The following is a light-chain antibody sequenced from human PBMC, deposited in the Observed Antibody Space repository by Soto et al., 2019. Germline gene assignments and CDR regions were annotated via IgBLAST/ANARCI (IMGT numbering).Light chain of an antibody. CDR3: CSDAGSSNWV. J-gene: IGLJ3*02. V-gene: IGLV2-23*01. CDR2: EGS. CDR1: SSDVGSYNL. Sequence: QSVLTQPASVSGSPGQSITISCTGTSSDVGSYNLVSWYQQHPGKAPKLMIYEGSKRPSGVSNRFSGSKSGNTASLTISGLQAEDEADYYCCSDAGSSNWVFGGGTQLTFL.